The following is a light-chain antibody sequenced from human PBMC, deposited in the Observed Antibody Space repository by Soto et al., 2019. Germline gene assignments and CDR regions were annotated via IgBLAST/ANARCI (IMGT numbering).Light chain of an antibody. Sequence: EIVLTQSPGTLSLSPGETATLSCRASQSVSSSYLAWYQQKPGQSPRLLIYGTSGRATGIPDRFIGSGSGTDFTLTISRLEPEDFAVYYCQQHVSSPFTFGPGTKVDI. CDR1: QSVSSSY. CDR3: QQHVSSPFT. V-gene: IGKV3-20*01. J-gene: IGKJ3*01. CDR2: GTS.